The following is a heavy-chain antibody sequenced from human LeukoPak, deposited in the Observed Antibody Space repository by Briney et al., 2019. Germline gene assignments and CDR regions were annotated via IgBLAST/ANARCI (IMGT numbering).Heavy chain of an antibody. Sequence: SETLYLTCTVSGGSISSYYWSWIRQPAGKGLEWIGRIYTSGSTNYNPSLKSRVTMSVDTSKNQFSLKLSSVTAADTAVYYCARASAYYYGSGSYYIHDYWGQGTLVTVSS. V-gene: IGHV4-4*07. CDR3: ARASAYYYGSGSYYIHDY. J-gene: IGHJ4*02. D-gene: IGHD3-10*01. CDR2: IYTSGST. CDR1: GGSISSYY.